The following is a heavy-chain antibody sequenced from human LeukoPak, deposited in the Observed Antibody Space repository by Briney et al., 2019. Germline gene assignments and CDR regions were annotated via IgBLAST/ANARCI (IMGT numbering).Heavy chain of an antibody. J-gene: IGHJ4*02. D-gene: IGHD6-6*01. CDR3: ARAIAARLFVGPGTFDY. CDR2: IYYSGST. Sequence: PSETLSLTCTVSGGSISSSSYYWGWIRQPPGKGLEWIGSIYYSGSTYYNPSLKSRVTISVDTSKNQFSLKLSSVTAADTAVYYCARAIAARLFVGPGTFDYWGQGTLVTVSS. V-gene: IGHV4-39*01. CDR1: GGSISSSSYY.